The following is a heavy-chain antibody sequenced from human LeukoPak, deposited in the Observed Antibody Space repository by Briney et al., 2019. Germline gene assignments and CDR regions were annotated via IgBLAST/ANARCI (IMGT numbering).Heavy chain of an antibody. Sequence: GGSLRLSCAASGFTFSTYGMHWVRQAPGKGLEWVAFIGYEGSNRYYADFVKGRFTISRDNSKNTLYLQMNSLRAEDTAVYYCAKDRLYYYDSSGYFDYWGQGTLVTVSS. V-gene: IGHV3-30*02. CDR1: GFTFSTYG. J-gene: IGHJ4*02. CDR3: AKDRLYYYDSSGYFDY. CDR2: IGYEGSNR. D-gene: IGHD3-22*01.